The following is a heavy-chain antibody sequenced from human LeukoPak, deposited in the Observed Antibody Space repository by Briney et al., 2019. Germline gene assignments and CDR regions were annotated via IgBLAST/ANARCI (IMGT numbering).Heavy chain of an antibody. CDR2: INPNSGGT. CDR1: GYTFTGYH. CDR3: ARGEYYDSSGSEC. J-gene: IGHJ4*02. D-gene: IGHD3-22*01. V-gene: IGHV1-2*02. Sequence: ASVKVSCKASGYTFTGYHVHWVRQAPGQGLEWMGCINPNSGGTKYGQKLQGRVTMTRDTSISTAYMELTGLGSDDTAVYYCARGEYYDSSGSECWGQGTLVTVSS.